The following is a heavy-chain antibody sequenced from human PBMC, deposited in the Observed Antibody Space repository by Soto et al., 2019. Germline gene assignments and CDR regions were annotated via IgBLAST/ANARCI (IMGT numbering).Heavy chain of an antibody. Sequence: SVKVSCKASGGTFSSYAISWVRQAPGQGIEWMGGIIPIFGTANYAQKFQGRVTITADESTSTAYMELSSLRSEDTAVYYCARNYYYDSSGYYHFDYWGQGTLVTVSS. CDR3: ARNYYYDSSGYYHFDY. J-gene: IGHJ4*02. CDR2: IIPIFGTA. V-gene: IGHV1-69*13. D-gene: IGHD3-22*01. CDR1: GGTFSSYA.